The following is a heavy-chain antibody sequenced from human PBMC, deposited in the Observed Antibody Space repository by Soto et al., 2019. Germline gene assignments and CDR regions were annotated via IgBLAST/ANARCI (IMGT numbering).Heavy chain of an antibody. CDR2: IIPIFDTA. Sequence: QVQLVQSGAEVKKPGSSVKVSCKASGGTFSSYAISWVRQAPGQGLEWMGGIIPIFDTADYAQKFQGRVTITADESTNTAYMELSSLRSEDTAVYYCAGHSSGVPGYYYGMDVWGQGPRSPSP. J-gene: IGHJ6*02. CDR3: AGHSSGVPGYYYGMDV. CDR1: GGTFSSYA. V-gene: IGHV1-69*12. D-gene: IGHD3-22*01.